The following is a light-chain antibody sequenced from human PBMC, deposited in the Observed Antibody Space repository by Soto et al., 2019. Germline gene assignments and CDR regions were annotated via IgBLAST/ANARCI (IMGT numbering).Light chain of an antibody. CDR1: SSDVGGYNY. CDR3: TSDTSRNGRDV. CDR2: DVS. Sequence: QSALTQPASVSGSPGQSITISCTGTSSDVGGYNYVSWYQQHPGKAPKLMIYDVSNRPSGVSNRFSGSKSGNTASLTISGLEAEDEADYCHTSDTSRNGRDVFGTGTKLTVL. J-gene: IGLJ1*01. V-gene: IGLV2-14*01.